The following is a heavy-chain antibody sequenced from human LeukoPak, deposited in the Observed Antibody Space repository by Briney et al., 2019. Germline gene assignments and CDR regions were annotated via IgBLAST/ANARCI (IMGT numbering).Heavy chain of an antibody. CDR3: ATGEWELPEF. V-gene: IGHV4-38-2*01. Sequence: PSETLSLTCAVSGYSISSGYYWGWIRQPPGKGLEWIGSIYHSGSTYYNPSLKSRVTISVDTSKNQFSLKLSSVTAADTAVYYCATGEWELPEFWGQGTPVTVSS. J-gene: IGHJ4*02. CDR2: IYHSGST. D-gene: IGHD1-26*01. CDR1: GYSISSGYY.